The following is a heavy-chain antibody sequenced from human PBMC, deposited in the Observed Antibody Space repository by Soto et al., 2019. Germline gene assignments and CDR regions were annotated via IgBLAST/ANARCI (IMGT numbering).Heavy chain of an antibody. D-gene: IGHD6-19*01. J-gene: IGHJ3*02. CDR3: ARASGWYPSDAFDI. CDR2: ISDSSGTR. V-gene: IGHV3-48*02. Sequence: LRLSCAASGFTFATYSMNWVRQAPGKGLEWVSYISDSSGTRNYADSVKGRFTIPRDNAKNSLYLQMNSLRDDDSALYYCARASGWYPSDAFDIWGQGTPVTVSS. CDR1: GFTFATYS.